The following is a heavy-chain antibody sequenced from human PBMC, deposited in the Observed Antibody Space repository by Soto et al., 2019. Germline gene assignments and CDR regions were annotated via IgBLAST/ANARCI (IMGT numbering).Heavy chain of an antibody. Sequence: VGSLRLSCAASGFTFSRYEMNWVRQAPGKGLEWVSYISTSGTNIYYADSVRGRFTVSRDNADKSLYLQMNSLRAGDTAVYYCARGWYNWNGGFDYWGPGTLVTVSS. CDR3: ARGWYNWNGGFDY. CDR2: ISTSGTNI. J-gene: IGHJ4*02. CDR1: GFTFSRYE. V-gene: IGHV3-48*03. D-gene: IGHD1-1*01.